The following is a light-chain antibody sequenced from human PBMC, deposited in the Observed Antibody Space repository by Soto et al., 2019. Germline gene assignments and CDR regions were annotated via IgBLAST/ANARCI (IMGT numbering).Light chain of an antibody. J-gene: IGKJ1*01. CDR1: QSVSSRS. CDR2: GAS. V-gene: IGKV3-20*01. Sequence: EIVLTQSPGTLSLSPGERATLSCRASQSVSSRSLAWYQQKPGQAPRLLISGASSRAADITDRFSGSGSGTDFTLNINRLEPEDFAVYYCQQYDSSPRTFGQGTKVEIK. CDR3: QQYDSSPRT.